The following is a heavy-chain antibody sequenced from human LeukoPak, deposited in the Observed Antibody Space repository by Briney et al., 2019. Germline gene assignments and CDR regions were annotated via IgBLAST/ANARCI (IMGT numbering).Heavy chain of an antibody. Sequence: GGSLRLSCAASGFTFYDYAMHGVRHAPGKGLEWVSGISWNSCSIGYSDSVKGRFTISRDNAKNPLYLQMNSLRAEDTALYYCAKDSGTIPSYYYYYMDVWGKGTTVTVSS. CDR1: GFTFYDYA. CDR3: AKDSGTIPSYYYYYMDV. V-gene: IGHV3-9*01. CDR2: ISWNSCSI. J-gene: IGHJ6*03. D-gene: IGHD1-14*01.